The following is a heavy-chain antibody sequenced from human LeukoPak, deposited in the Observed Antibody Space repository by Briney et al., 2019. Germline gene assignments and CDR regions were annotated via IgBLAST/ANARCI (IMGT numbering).Heavy chain of an antibody. J-gene: IGHJ4*02. CDR1: GYTFTSYG. V-gene: IGHV1-18*01. CDR2: ISAYNGNT. D-gene: IGHD3-22*01. CDR3: ARSATMIVVVMPFDY. Sequence: ASVTVSCKASGYTFTSYGISWVRQAPGQGLEWMGWISAYNGNTNYAQKLQGRVTMTTDTSTSTAYMELRSLRSDDTAVYYCARSATMIVVVMPFDYWGQGTLVTVSS.